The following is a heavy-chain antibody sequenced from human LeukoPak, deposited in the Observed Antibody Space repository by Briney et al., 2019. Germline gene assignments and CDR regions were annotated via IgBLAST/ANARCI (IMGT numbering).Heavy chain of an antibody. J-gene: IGHJ3*02. CDR3: ARASPERYGDFDI. CDR1: GFTFSTYW. D-gene: IGHD4/OR15-4a*01. CDR2: IKTDGSST. V-gene: IGHV3-74*01. Sequence: GGSLRLSCGASGFTFSTYWMHWVRQGPGKGLVWVSRIKTDGSSTNYADSVKGRFTISRDNAKNTLYLQMNSLRVEDTAVYYCARASPERYGDFDIWGQGTMVTVSS.